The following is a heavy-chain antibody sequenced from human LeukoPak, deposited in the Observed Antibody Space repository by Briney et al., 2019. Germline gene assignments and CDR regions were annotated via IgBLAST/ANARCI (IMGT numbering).Heavy chain of an antibody. CDR1: GFTFSSYS. V-gene: IGHV3-21*01. CDR3: ARAGLYDFWSRYSDY. J-gene: IGHJ4*02. D-gene: IGHD3-3*01. CDR2: ISSSSSYI. Sequence: GSLRLSCAASGFTFSSYSMNWFRQAPGKGLEWVSSISSSSSYIYYVGSVKGRFTISRDNAKNSMYLQMNSLRAEDTAVYYCARAGLYDFWSRYSDYWGQGTLVTVSS.